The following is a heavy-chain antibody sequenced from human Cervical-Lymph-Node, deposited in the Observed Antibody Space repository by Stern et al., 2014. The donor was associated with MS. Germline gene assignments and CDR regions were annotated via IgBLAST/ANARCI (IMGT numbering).Heavy chain of an antibody. CDR2: IFSSGST. CDR3: AREHYYGAGSQHGMDV. Sequence: QVQLQESGPGLVKPSQTLSLTCTVSSGSISSGGFDWAWHPPYPRRGLEWIGYIFSSGSTFYNPSLKSRVTISLDTSKNQFFLRLTSVTAADTAVYYCAREHYYGAGSQHGMDVWGQGTTVTVSS. J-gene: IGHJ6*02. CDR1: SGSISSGGFD. D-gene: IGHD3-10*01. V-gene: IGHV4-31*03.